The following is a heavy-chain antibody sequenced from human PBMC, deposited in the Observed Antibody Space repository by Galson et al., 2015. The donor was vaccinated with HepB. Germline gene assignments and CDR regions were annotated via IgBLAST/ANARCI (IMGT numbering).Heavy chain of an antibody. CDR3: ARDSGSGWNDA. Sequence: LSLTCAVSGGSISSSNWWSWVRQHPGKGLEWIGYIYYSGSTYYNPSLKSRVTISVDTSKNQFSLKLSSVTGADTAVYYCARDSGSGWNDAWGQGTLVTVSS. CDR1: GGSISSSNW. CDR2: IYYSGST. V-gene: IGHV4-4*02. J-gene: IGHJ5*02. D-gene: IGHD3-10*01.